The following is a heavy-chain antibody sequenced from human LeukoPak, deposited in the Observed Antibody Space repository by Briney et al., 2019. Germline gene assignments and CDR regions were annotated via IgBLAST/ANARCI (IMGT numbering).Heavy chain of an antibody. CDR2: ISSSSTYI. CDR1: GFTFSTYT. V-gene: IGHV3-21*01. J-gene: IGHJ4*02. D-gene: IGHD4/OR15-4a*01. Sequence: KPGGSLRLSCAASGFTFSTYTMNWVRQAPGKGLEWVSSISSSSTYIYYADSVKGRFTISRDNAKNSLYLQMNSLRAEDTAVYYCARDEVYGEQYYFDYWGQVTLVTVSS. CDR3: ARDEVYGEQYYFDY.